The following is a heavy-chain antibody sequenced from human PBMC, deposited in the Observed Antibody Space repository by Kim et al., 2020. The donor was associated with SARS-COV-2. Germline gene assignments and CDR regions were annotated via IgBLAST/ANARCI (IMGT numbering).Heavy chain of an antibody. D-gene: IGHD6-13*01. CDR2: INHSGST. CDR1: GGSFSGYY. CDR3: ARGPGYSSSWYGARNWFDP. Sequence: SETLSLTCAVYGGSFSGYYWSWIRQPPGKWLEWIGEINHSGSTNYNPSLKSRVTISVDTSKNQFSLKLSSVTAADTAVYYCARGPGYSSSWYGARNWFDPWGQGTLVTVSS. J-gene: IGHJ5*02. V-gene: IGHV4-34*01.